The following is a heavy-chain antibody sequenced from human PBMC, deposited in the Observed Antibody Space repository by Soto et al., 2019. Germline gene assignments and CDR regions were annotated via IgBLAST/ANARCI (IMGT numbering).Heavy chain of an antibody. CDR1: GGSFSGYY. CDR3: ARGTQEYYDFWSGSPFDP. Sequence: SETLSLTCAVYGGSFSGYYWSWIRQPPGKGLEWIGEINHSGSTNYNPSLKSRVTISVDTSKNQFSLKLSSVTAADTAVYYCARGTQEYYDFWSGSPFDPWGQGTLVTSPQ. J-gene: IGHJ5*02. V-gene: IGHV4-34*01. D-gene: IGHD3-3*01. CDR2: INHSGST.